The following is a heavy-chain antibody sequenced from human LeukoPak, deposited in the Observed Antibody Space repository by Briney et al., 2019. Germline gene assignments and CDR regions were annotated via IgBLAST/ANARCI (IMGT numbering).Heavy chain of an antibody. CDR3: ARGGDFWSGYSRGYYMDV. CDR2: TFGSGTPT. D-gene: IGHD3-3*01. CDR1: GFTFSNYA. Sequence: GGSLRLSCAASGFTFSNYAMSWVRQAPGKGLEWVSTTFGSGTPTHYADSVKDRITISRDNSKNTLDLQMNSLRAEDTAVYYCARGGDFWSGYSRGYYMDVWGKGTTVTVSS. V-gene: IGHV3-23*01. J-gene: IGHJ6*03.